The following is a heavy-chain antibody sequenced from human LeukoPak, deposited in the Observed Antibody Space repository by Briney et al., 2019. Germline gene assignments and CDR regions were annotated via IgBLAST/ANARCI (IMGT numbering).Heavy chain of an antibody. V-gene: IGHV3-21*01. J-gene: IGHJ3*02. CDR3: ARAYRDAFDI. CDR1: GFTFSSYS. CDR2: ISHSSSYI. Sequence: GGSLRLSCAASGFTFSSYSMHWVRQAPGKGLEWVSSISHSSSYIYYADSVKGRFTISRDNAKNSLYLQMNSLRAEDTAVYYCARAYRDAFDIWGQETMVTVSS.